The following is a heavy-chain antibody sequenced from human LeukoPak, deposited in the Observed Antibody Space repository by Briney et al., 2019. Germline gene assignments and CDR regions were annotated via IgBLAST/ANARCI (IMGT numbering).Heavy chain of an antibody. Sequence: KPSETLSLTCTVSGGSISSYYWSWIRQPPGKGLEWIGYIYYSGSTNDNPSLNSRVTISVDTSKNQFSLKLSSVTAADTAVYYCARDRRDYVIDYWGQGTLVTVSS. CDR3: ARDRRDYVIDY. J-gene: IGHJ4*02. CDR1: GGSISSYY. D-gene: IGHD4-17*01. CDR2: IYYSGST. V-gene: IGHV4-59*01.